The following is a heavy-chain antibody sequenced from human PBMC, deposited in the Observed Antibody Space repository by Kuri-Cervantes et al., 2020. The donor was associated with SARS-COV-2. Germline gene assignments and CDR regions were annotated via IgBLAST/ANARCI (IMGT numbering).Heavy chain of an antibody. D-gene: IGHD2/OR15-2a*01. J-gene: IGHJ5*02. CDR2: ISYEGSNK. CDR3: AKSRGPFSLSVSLSVLDP. Sequence: GGSLRLSCAVSGLSINNYDMHWVRQAQGEGPGWVAVISYEGSNKHYSDSVKGRFTISRDNSKSMVYLQIKSLRPEDTATYYCAKSRGPFSLSVSLSVLDPWGRGTRVTVSS. V-gene: IGHV3-30*18. CDR1: GLSINNYD.